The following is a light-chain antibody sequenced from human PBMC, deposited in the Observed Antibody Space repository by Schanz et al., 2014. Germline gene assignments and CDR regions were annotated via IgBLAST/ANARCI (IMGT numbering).Light chain of an antibody. Sequence: QSVLTQPPSASGTPGQRVTISCSGSSSNIGTNTVIWYQQLPGTAPKLLIHSTNQRPSGVPDRFSGSKSGTSASLAIIGLQYEDEADYYCATWDDGLTARVFGGGTKLTVL. CDR1: SSNIGTNT. J-gene: IGLJ3*02. CDR2: STN. V-gene: IGLV1-44*01. CDR3: ATWDDGLTARV.